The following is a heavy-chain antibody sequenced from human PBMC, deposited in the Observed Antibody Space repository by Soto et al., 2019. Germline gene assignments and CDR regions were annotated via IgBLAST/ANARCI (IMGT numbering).Heavy chain of an antibody. Sequence: SETLSLTCTVSGGSISSGGYYWSWIRQHPGKGLEWIGYIYYSGSTYYNPSHKSRVTISVDTSKNQFSLKLSSVTAADTAVYYCARRYGGTFDYWGQGTLVTVSS. J-gene: IGHJ4*02. V-gene: IGHV4-31*03. CDR3: ARRYGGTFDY. D-gene: IGHD2-15*01. CDR2: IYYSGST. CDR1: GGSISSGGYY.